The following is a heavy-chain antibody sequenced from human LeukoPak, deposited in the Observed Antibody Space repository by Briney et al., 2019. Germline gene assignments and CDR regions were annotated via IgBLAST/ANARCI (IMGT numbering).Heavy chain of an antibody. Sequence: GASVKVSCKASGYTFTSYDINWVRQATGQGLEWMGWMNPNSGNTGYAQKLQGRVTMTRNTSISTAYMELSSLRSEDTAVYYCARDSDFWSGYSFYYYGMDVWGQGTTVTVSS. CDR2: MNPNSGNT. J-gene: IGHJ6*02. V-gene: IGHV1-8*01. CDR1: GYTFTSYD. CDR3: ARDSDFWSGYSFYYYGMDV. D-gene: IGHD3-3*01.